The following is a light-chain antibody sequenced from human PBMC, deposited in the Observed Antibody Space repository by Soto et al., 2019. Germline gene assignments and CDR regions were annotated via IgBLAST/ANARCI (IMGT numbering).Light chain of an antibody. Sequence: EIVLTQSPGTLSLSPGERATLSCRASQTVSNTYLAWYQQRSGQAPKFLIYGASSRATGIPDRFSGSGSGTDSTLTISRLEPEDFAVYYCQQYGTLPPTFGGGTKVEI. J-gene: IGKJ4*01. CDR1: QTVSNTY. CDR2: GAS. V-gene: IGKV3-20*01. CDR3: QQYGTLPPT.